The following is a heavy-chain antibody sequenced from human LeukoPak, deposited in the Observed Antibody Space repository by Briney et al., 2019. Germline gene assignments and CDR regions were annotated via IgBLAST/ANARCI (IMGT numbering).Heavy chain of an antibody. D-gene: IGHD1-7*01. J-gene: IGHJ4*02. CDR3: ARVYWWNYDY. CDR1: GFTFRNYV. Sequence: PGGSLGLSCAASGFTFRNYVIHWVRQAPGKGLEWVAVISKDGSDKYYPGSVRGRFTISRDNSKNTIYLQMDSLRAEDTAIYYCARVYWWNYDYWGQGTLVTVSS. V-gene: IGHV3-30-3*01. CDR2: ISKDGSDK.